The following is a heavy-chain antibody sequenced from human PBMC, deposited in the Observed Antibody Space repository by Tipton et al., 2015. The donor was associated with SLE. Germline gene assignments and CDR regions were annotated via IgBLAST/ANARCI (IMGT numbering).Heavy chain of an antibody. D-gene: IGHD3-16*01. V-gene: IGHV3-30-3*01. CDR2: ISYDGSNK. CDR1: GFTFSSYA. CDR3: ARGFEGYYLDY. J-gene: IGHJ4*02. Sequence: SLRLSCAASGFTFSSYAMHWVRQAPGKGLEWVAVISYDGSNKYYADSVKGRFTISRDNSKNTLYLQMNSLRAEDTAVYYCARGFEGYYLDYWGQGTLVTVSS.